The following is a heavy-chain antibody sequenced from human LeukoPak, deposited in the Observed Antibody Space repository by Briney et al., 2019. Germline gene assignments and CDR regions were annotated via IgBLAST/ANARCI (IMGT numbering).Heavy chain of an antibody. Sequence: SETLSLTCAVYGGSFSGYYWSRIRQPPGKGLEWIGEINHSGSTNYNPSLKSRVTISVDTSKNQFSLKLSSVTAADTAVYYCARAGYSSGWHANPFDYWGQGTLVTVSS. J-gene: IGHJ4*02. CDR2: INHSGST. V-gene: IGHV4-34*01. D-gene: IGHD6-19*01. CDR3: ARAGYSSGWHANPFDY. CDR1: GGSFSGYY.